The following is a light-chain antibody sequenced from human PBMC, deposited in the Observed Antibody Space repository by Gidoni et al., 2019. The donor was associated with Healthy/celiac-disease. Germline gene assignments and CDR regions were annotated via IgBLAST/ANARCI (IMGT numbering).Light chain of an antibody. V-gene: IGLV1-40*01. J-gene: IGLJ3*02. CDR3: QSYDSSLSGWV. Sequence: HSVLTQPPLVSGAPGQRVTISCTGSRSNIGAGYDVHWYQQLPGTAPKLLIYGNSNRPSGVPDRFSGSKSGTSASLAITGLQAEDEADYYCQSYDSSLSGWVFGGGTKLTVL. CDR1: RSNIGAGYD. CDR2: GNS.